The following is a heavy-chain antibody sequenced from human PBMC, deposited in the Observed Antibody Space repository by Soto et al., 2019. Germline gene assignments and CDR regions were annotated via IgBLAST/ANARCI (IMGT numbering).Heavy chain of an antibody. D-gene: IGHD3-3*01. CDR1: GGSVSSVSYS. J-gene: IGHJ3*02. Sequence: SDTLSLTLTVSGGSVSSVSYSWSWIRQPQGKGLELIGYIYYIVSTNYNPSLKSRVTISVETSKIQFSLKLRSVTAADTAVNYCARGGSYFWSGYYRVEGRAFDXWGQGTMVTVS. V-gene: IGHV4-61*01. CDR2: IYYIVST. CDR3: ARGGSYFWSGYYRVEGRAFDX.